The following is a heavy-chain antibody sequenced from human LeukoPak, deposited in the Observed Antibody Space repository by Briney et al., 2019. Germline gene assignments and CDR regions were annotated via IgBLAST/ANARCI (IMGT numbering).Heavy chain of an antibody. CDR2: ISSSGSTI. V-gene: IGHV3-48*03. CDR3: ARDPYSGNYGDYYYYYMDV. CDR1: GFTFSSYE. Sequence: PGGSLRLSCAASGFTFSSYEMNWVRQASGKGLEWVSYISSSGSTIYYADSVKGRFTISRDNAKSSLYLQMNSLRDEDTAVYYCARDPYSGNYGDYYYYYMDVWGKGTTVTISS. J-gene: IGHJ6*03. D-gene: IGHD1-26*01.